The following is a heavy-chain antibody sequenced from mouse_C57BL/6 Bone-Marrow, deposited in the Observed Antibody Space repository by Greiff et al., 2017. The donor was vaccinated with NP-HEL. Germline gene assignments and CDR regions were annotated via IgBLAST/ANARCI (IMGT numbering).Heavy chain of an antibody. D-gene: IGHD1-1*01. CDR3: ARYYYGSRGWYFDV. Sequence: QVQLQQPGADLVKPGASVKLSCKASGNTFTSYWMHWVKQRPGRGLEWIGRIDPNSGGTKFNEKFKTKATMTVDKPSSTAYMQLSSLTSDDSAVYYCARYYYGSRGWYFDVWGTGTTVTVSS. V-gene: IGHV1-72*01. CDR1: GNTFTSYW. J-gene: IGHJ1*03. CDR2: IDPNSGGT.